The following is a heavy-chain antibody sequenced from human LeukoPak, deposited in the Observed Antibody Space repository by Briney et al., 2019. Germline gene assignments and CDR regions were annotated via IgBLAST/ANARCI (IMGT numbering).Heavy chain of an antibody. V-gene: IGHV3-33*01. D-gene: IGHD3-16*02. CDR3: AREVELSADY. Sequence: GRSQRLSCAASGFTFSSYGMHWVRQAPGKGLEWVAVIWYDGSNKYYADSVKGRFTISRDNSKSTLYLQMNSLRAEDTAVYYCAREVELSADYWGQGTLVTVSS. CDR2: IWYDGSNK. CDR1: GFTFSSYG. J-gene: IGHJ4*02.